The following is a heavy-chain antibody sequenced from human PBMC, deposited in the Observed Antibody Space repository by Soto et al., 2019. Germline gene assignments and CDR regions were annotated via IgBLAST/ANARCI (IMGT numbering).Heavy chain of an antibody. D-gene: IGHD3-3*01. CDR2: ISGTGVYS. J-gene: IGHJ6*02. CDR1: GFTFSSYA. Sequence: GGSLRLSCAASGFTFSSYAMSWVRQAPGKGLEWVSSISGTGVYSYHADSVKGRLTISRDNSQNTLYLQMNSLGADDTAVYYCAKDLPFTSSPCMDVWGQGTTVTVPS. CDR3: AKDLPFTSSPCMDV. V-gene: IGHV3-23*01.